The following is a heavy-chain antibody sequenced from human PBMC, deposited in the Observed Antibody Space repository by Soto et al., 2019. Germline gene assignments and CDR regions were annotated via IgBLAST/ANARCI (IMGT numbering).Heavy chain of an antibody. CDR2: IYHSGST. CDR1: GGSISRSNW. Sequence: QVQLQESGPGLVKPSGTLSLTCAVSGGSISRSNWWSWVRQPPGKGLEWIGEIYHSGSTNYNPSLKSRVTISVDKSKKQFSLKLSSVTAADTAVYYCAGVRRTMTTVTGKTFDPWGQGTLVTVSS. V-gene: IGHV4-4*02. D-gene: IGHD4-17*01. CDR3: AGVRRTMTTVTGKTFDP. J-gene: IGHJ5*02.